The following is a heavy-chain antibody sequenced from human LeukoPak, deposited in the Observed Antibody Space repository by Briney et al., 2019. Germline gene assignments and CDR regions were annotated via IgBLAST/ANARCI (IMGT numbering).Heavy chain of an antibody. D-gene: IGHD3-22*01. CDR1: GGSISSGGYY. CDR3: ARDPRNYDSSPEVGY. Sequence: SQTLSLTCTVSGGSISSGGYYWSWIRQPAGKGLEYLGRIHSSGSTNYNPSLTSRVTISRDTSKNHYSLKLSSVTATDTAVYYCARDPRNYDSSPEVGYWGQGTLVTVSS. V-gene: IGHV4-61*02. CDR2: IHSSGST. J-gene: IGHJ4*02.